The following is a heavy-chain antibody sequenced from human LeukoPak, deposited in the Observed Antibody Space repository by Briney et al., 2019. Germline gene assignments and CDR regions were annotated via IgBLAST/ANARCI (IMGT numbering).Heavy chain of an antibody. J-gene: IGHJ4*02. CDR1: GFTFDDYT. CDR3: AKDHDGSAFALDY. Sequence: GGSLRLTCAASGFTFDDYTMHWVRQAPGKGLEWVSLISWDGGSRYYADSVKGRFTISRDNSKNSLYLQMNSLRTEDTALYYCAKDHDGSAFALDYWGQGTLVTVSS. V-gene: IGHV3-43*01. D-gene: IGHD3-22*01. CDR2: ISWDGGSR.